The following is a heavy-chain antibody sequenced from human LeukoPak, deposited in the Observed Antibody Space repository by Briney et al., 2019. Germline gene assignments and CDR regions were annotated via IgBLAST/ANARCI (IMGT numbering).Heavy chain of an antibody. CDR2: IYHSGST. V-gene: IGHV4-38-2*02. CDR1: GYSISSGYY. CDR3: ARVISSDAFDI. D-gene: IGHD2/OR15-2a*01. Sequence: SETLSLTCTVSGYSISSGYYWGWIRPPPGKGLEWIGSIYHSGSTYYNPSLKSRVTISVDTSKNQFSLKLNSVTAADTAVYYCARVISSDAFDIWGQGTMVTVSS. J-gene: IGHJ3*02.